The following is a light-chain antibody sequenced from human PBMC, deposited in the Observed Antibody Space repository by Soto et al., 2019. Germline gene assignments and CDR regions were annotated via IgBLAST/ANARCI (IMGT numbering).Light chain of an antibody. CDR1: QSVSSN. J-gene: IGKJ1*01. Sequence: EIVMTQSPATLSVSPGERATLSSRASQSVSSNLAWYQQKPGQAPRLLIYGASTRATGIPARFSGSGSGTEFTLTISSLQSEDFAVYYCQQYNNWPWTFGQGTKVDIK. CDR2: GAS. CDR3: QQYNNWPWT. V-gene: IGKV3-15*01.